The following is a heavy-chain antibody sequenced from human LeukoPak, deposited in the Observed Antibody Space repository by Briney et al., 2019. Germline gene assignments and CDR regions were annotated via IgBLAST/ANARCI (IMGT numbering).Heavy chain of an antibody. CDR3: VRDGNFDI. V-gene: IGHV1-2*02. J-gene: IGHJ3*02. CDR1: GYDFTGFF. D-gene: IGHD4-23*01. CDR2: ISPNSGGT. Sequence: ASVKVSCKASGYDFTGFFMHWVRQAPGQGPEWMGWISPNSGGTNYAQKFQGRVTTTRDTSISTAYMELNRLTSDDTAVYYCVRDGNFDIWGQGTVVTVSS.